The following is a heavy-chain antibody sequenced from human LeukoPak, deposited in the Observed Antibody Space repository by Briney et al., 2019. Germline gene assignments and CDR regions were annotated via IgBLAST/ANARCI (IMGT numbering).Heavy chain of an antibody. Sequence: SVKVSCKVSGYTLTELSMHWVRQAPGQGLEWMGGIIPIFGTANYAQKFQGRVTITADESTSTAYMELSSLRSEDTAVYYCARFCGGSCLSHTFDYWGQGTLVTVSS. D-gene: IGHD2-15*01. CDR1: GYTLTELS. CDR2: IIPIFGTA. V-gene: IGHV1-69*13. CDR3: ARFCGGSCLSHTFDY. J-gene: IGHJ4*02.